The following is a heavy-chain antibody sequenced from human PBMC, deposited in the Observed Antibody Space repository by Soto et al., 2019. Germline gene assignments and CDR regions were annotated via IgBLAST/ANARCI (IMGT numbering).Heavy chain of an antibody. V-gene: IGHV3-30*18. CDR1: GFSFSSFG. D-gene: IGHD6-19*01. Sequence: LRLSCSASGFSFSSFGMHWVRQAPGKGLEWVAVISYDGTNKYYADSVKGRFTISRDNSKNTLYLELNSLRAEDTAFYYCAKGSGQWPNFFDYWGQGTLVTVSS. J-gene: IGHJ4*02. CDR2: ISYDGTNK. CDR3: AKGSGQWPNFFDY.